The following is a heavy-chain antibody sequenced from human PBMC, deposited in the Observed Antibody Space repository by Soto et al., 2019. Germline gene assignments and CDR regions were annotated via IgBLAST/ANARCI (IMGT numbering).Heavy chain of an antibody. D-gene: IGHD2-2*01. V-gene: IGHV3-23*01. CDR3: ASHGPIVVVPAALPTGLDY. J-gene: IGHJ4*02. CDR2: ISGSGGST. Sequence: VGSLRLSCAASGFTFSSYAMSWVRQAPGKGLEWVSAISGSGGSTYYADSVKGRFTISRDNSKNTLYLQMNSLRAEDTAVYYCASHGPIVVVPAALPTGLDYWGQGTLVTVSS. CDR1: GFTFSSYA.